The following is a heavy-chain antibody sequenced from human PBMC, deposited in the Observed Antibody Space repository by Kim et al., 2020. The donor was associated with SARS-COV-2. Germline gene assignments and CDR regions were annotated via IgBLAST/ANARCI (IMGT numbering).Heavy chain of an antibody. CDR3: ARVRLLRPIYYYYGMDV. Sequence: SETLSLTCAVYGGSFSGYYWSWIRQPPGKGLEWIGEINHSGSTNYNPSLKSRVTISVDTSKNQFSLELSSVTAADTAVYYCARVRLLRPIYYYYGMDVWGQGTTVTVSS. CDR1: GGSFSGYY. CDR2: INHSGST. J-gene: IGHJ6*02. D-gene: IGHD3-22*01. V-gene: IGHV4-34*01.